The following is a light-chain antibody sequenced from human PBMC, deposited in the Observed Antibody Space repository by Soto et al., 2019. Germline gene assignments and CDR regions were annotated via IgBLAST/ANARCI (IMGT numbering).Light chain of an antibody. CDR2: DAS. CDR1: QTVNPG. J-gene: IGKJ1*01. V-gene: IGKV1-5*01. Sequence: IQITQSPSTLSASLGDRVTITCRASQTVNPGLACYQPKPGKAPKPLSYDASILESGVTARLSGSGSGTDFIFTISSLQTDDVGAYYSQHYNTLSWTFGQGTKVEIK. CDR3: QHYNTLSWT.